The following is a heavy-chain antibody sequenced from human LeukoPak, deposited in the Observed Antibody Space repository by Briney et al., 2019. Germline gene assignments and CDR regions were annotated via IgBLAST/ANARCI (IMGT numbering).Heavy chain of an antibody. CDR1: GYTFDNYG. V-gene: IGHV1-18*01. D-gene: IGHD2-21*02. CDR3: ARDSADCSGGDCYSAEYFQH. J-gene: IGHJ1*01. Sequence: ASVKVSCKASGYTFDNYGITWVRQAPEQGLEWMGRISAYNGNTNYTQKVTGRVSMTTDTSATTAYMELRSLRSDDTAVYYCARDSADCSGGDCYSAEYFQHWGQGTLVTVSS. CDR2: ISAYNGNT.